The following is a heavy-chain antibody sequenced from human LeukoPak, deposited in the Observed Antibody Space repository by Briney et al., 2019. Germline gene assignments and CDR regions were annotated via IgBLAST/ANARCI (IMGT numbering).Heavy chain of an antibody. CDR3: AREAQNEVHPEYYYYMDL. J-gene: IGHJ6*03. CDR1: GGSISSYY. V-gene: IGHV4-4*07. D-gene: IGHD1-1*01. Sequence: SETPSLTCTVSGGSISSYYWSWIRQPAGKGLEWIGRIYTSGSTNYNPSLKSRVSISVDKSKNQFSLKLSSVTAADTAVYYCAREAQNEVHPEYYYYMDLWGKGTTVTVSS. CDR2: IYTSGST.